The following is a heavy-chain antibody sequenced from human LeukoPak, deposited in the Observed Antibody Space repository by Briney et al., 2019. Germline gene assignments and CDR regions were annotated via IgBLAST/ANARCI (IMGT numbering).Heavy chain of an antibody. CDR3: ARGADYYDSSGYYYGRKTRILDY. D-gene: IGHD3-22*01. CDR2: ISSSSSTI. Sequence: PGGSLRLSCAASGFTFSSYAMNWVRQAPGKGLEWVSYISSSSSTIYYADSVKGRFTISRDNAKNSLYLQMNSLRAEDTAVYYCARGADYYDSSGYYYGRKTRILDYWGQGTLVTVSS. V-gene: IGHV3-48*01. J-gene: IGHJ4*02. CDR1: GFTFSSYA.